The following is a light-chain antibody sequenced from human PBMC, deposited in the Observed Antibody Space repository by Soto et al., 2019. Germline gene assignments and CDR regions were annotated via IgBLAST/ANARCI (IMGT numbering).Light chain of an antibody. V-gene: IGKV3-20*01. Sequence: EIVLTQSPGTLSLSPGERATLSCRASQSVSSSYLAWYQHKPGQLPRLLIYGASSMDTGIPDRFSGSGSGTDFTLTISRLEPEDFAVYYCQQYGSSPPYTFGQGTKLEIK. CDR3: QQYGSSPPYT. CDR2: GAS. CDR1: QSVSSSY. J-gene: IGKJ2*01.